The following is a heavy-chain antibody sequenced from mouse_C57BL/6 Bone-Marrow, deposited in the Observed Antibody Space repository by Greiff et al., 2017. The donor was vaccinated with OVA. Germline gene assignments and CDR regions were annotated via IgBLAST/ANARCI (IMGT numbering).Heavy chain of an antibody. CDR1: GYTFTSYW. CDR2: IDPSDSYT. Sequence: VQLQQSGAELVMPGASVKLSCKASGYTFTSYWMHWVKQRPGQGLEWIGEIDPSDSYTNYNQKFKGKSTWTVDKSSSTAYMQLSSLTSEDSAVYYCAREGSSSMDYWGQGTSVTVSS. V-gene: IGHV1-69*01. D-gene: IGHD1-1*01. CDR3: AREGSSSMDY. J-gene: IGHJ4*01.